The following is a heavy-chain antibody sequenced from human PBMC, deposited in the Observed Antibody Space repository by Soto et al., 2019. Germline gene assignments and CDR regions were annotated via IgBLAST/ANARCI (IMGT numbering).Heavy chain of an antibody. CDR3: AKEANFDFWSGYYGWFDP. Sequence: EVQLLESGGGLVQPGGSLRLSCAASGFTFSSYAMSWVRQAPGKGLEWVSAISGSVGSTYYADSVKGRFTITGDNSKNTLYLQMNSLRAEDTAVYYCAKEANFDFWSGYYGWFDPWGQGTLVTVSS. D-gene: IGHD3-3*01. CDR1: GFTFSSYA. CDR2: ISGSVGST. J-gene: IGHJ5*02. V-gene: IGHV3-23*01.